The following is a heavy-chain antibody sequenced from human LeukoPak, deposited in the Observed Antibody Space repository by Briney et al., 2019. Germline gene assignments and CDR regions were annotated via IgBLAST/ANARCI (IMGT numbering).Heavy chain of an antibody. Sequence: ASVKVSCKVSGYTLTELSKHWVRQSPGKGLEWMGGFDPEDGETIYAQKLQGRVTMTEDTSTDTAYMELSSLRSEDTAVYYCATVIAAAGTFDYWGQGTLVTVSS. CDR2: FDPEDGET. D-gene: IGHD6-13*01. CDR3: ATVIAAAGTFDY. V-gene: IGHV1-24*01. J-gene: IGHJ4*02. CDR1: GYTLTELS.